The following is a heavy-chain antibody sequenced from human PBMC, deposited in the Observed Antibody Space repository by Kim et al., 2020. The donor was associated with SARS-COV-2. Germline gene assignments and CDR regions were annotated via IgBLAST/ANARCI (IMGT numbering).Heavy chain of an antibody. CDR1: GFTFTSYW. CDR3: ARDLRGYDSLAVDY. J-gene: IGHJ4*02. CDR2: INNDGSRV. Sequence: GGSLRLSCAASGFTFTSYWMHWVRQAPGKGLVWVSHINNDGSRVVYADSVKGRFTISRDNAKNTLYMQMNSLRAEDTAVYYCARDLRGYDSLAVDYWGQGALVTVSS. V-gene: IGHV3-74*01. D-gene: IGHD5-12*01.